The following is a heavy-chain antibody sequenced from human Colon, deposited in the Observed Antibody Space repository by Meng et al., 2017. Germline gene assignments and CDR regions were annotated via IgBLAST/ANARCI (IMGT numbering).Heavy chain of an antibody. V-gene: IGHV4-34*01. CDR3: ARGLFDY. Sequence: QVRLQQWGPGLLKPSATLCLTCAVDGGSFSSYYWSWSRQPPGKGLEWIEEINHSGSTNYNPSLKSRVTISVDTSKNQFSLKLSSVTAADTAVYYCARGLFDYWGQGTLVTVSS. CDR2: INHSGST. J-gene: IGHJ4*02. CDR1: GGSFSSYY.